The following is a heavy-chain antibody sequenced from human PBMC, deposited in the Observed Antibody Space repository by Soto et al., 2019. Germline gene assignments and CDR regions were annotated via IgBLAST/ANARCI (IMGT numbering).Heavy chain of an antibody. CDR2: IYYSGSA. CDR1: GGSINNSSFY. V-gene: IGHV4-39*01. CDR3: SRRPLVRGIIPYYFDS. J-gene: IGHJ4*02. Sequence: SETLSLTCTVSGGSINNSSFYWGWVRQPPGKRLEWIGSIYYSGSAYYNPSLKSRLTISVDTSKNQFSLNLSSVTAADTAVYFCSRRPLVRGIIPYYFDSWGQGTLVTVSS. D-gene: IGHD3-10*01.